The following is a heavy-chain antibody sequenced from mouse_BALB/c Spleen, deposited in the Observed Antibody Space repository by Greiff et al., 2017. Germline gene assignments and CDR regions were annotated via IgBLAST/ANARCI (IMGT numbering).Heavy chain of an antibody. CDR2: ISSGSSTI. Sequence: VQLKESGGGLVQPGGSRKLSCAASGFTFSSFGMHWVRQAPEKGLEWVAYISSGSSTIYYADTVKGRFTISRDNPKNTLFLQMTSLRSEDTAMYYCARYRDYDDAMDYWGQGTSVTVSS. D-gene: IGHD2-4*01. CDR3: ARYRDYDDAMDY. J-gene: IGHJ4*01. CDR1: GFTFSSFG. V-gene: IGHV5-17*02.